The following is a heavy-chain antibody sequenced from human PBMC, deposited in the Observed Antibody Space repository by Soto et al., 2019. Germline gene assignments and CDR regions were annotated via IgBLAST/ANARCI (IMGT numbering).Heavy chain of an antibody. CDR3: ARDPSYGAIDY. CDR1: GFTFSSYA. J-gene: IGHJ4*02. D-gene: IGHD3-10*01. CDR2: IKQDGSKK. V-gene: IGHV3-7*01. Sequence: WGSLRLSCAASGFTFSSYAMSWVRQAPGKGLEWVADIKQDGSKKNYVDSVKGRVTISRDNAKSSLYLQMNSLRAEDTAVYYCARDPSYGAIDYWGLGTLVTVSS.